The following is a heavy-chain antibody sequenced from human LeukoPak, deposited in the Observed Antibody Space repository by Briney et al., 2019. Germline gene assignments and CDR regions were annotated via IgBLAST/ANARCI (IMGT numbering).Heavy chain of an antibody. CDR1: GFTFSSYA. CDR3: AKRAPYCSGGSCYSGFDY. CDR2: ISGSGGST. V-gene: IGHV3-23*01. Sequence: GGSLRLSCAASGFTFSSYAMSWVRQAPGKGLEWVSAISGSGGSTYYADSVKGRFTISRDNSENTLYLQMNSLRAEDTAVYYCAKRAPYCSGGSCYSGFDYWGQGTLVTVSS. D-gene: IGHD2-15*01. J-gene: IGHJ4*02.